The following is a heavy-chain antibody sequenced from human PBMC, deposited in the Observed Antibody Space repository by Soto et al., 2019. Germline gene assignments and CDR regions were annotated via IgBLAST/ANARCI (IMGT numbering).Heavy chain of an antibody. Sequence: GGSLRLSCAASGFSFSSYWMSWVRQAPGEGLEWVAKRKQDGSEKYYGDSVKGRFTISRDNAKNSLYLEMNSLRAEDTAVYCCARDYERMVVVPAAGINWFDPWGQGTLVTVSS. V-gene: IGHV3-7*01. CDR2: RKQDGSEK. CDR3: ARDYERMVVVPAAGINWFDP. CDR1: GFSFSSYW. D-gene: IGHD2-2*01. J-gene: IGHJ5*02.